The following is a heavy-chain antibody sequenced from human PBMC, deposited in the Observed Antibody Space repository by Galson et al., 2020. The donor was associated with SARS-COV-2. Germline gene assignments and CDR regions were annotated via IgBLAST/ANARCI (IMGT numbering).Heavy chain of an antibody. J-gene: IGHJ4*02. CDR1: GGSISGTSYY. CDR3: ASGPVAGSGE. CDR2: IHSSGST. V-gene: IGHV4-61*02. Sequence: SETLSLTCAVSGGSISGTSYYWSWIRQPAGKGLEWIGRIHSSGSTNYNPSLKSRVTISIDTSKNQFSLRLSSVTAADTAIYYSASGPVAGSGEWGQGTLVTVSS. D-gene: IGHD6-19*01.